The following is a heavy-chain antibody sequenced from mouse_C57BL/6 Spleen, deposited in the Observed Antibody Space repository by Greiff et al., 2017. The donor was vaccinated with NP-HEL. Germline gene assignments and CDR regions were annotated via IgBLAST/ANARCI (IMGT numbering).Heavy chain of an antibody. CDR3: ARLYGSRAWFAY. D-gene: IGHD1-1*01. Sequence: VQLKESGGGLVKPGGSLKLSCAASGFTFTDYGMHWVRQAPEKGLEWVAYISSGSSTIYYADTVKGRFTISRDNAKNTLFLQMTSLRSEDTAMYYCARLYGSRAWFAYWGQGTLVTVSA. V-gene: IGHV5-17*01. J-gene: IGHJ3*01. CDR1: GFTFTDYG. CDR2: ISSGSSTI.